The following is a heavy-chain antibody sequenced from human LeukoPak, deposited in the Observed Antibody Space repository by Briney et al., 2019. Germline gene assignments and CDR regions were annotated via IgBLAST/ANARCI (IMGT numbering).Heavy chain of an antibody. CDR1: GFTFSSYA. J-gene: IGHJ4*02. Sequence: GGSLRLSCAASGFTFSSYAMSWVRQAPGKGLEWVSAISGSGGSTYYADSVKGRFTISRDNCKNTLYLQMNSLRAEDTAVYYCAKSAVETRYSSPSGYFDYWGQGTLVTVSS. CDR3: AKSAVETRYSSPSGYFDY. D-gene: IGHD6-19*01. CDR2: ISGSGGST. V-gene: IGHV3-23*01.